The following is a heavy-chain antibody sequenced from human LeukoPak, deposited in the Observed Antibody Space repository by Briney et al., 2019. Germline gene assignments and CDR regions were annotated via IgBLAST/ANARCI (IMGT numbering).Heavy chain of an antibody. V-gene: IGHV3-48*03. D-gene: IGHD2-2*01. CDR3: ATYCSSTSCYRTRYMDV. J-gene: IGHJ6*02. Sequence: PGGSLRLSCAASGFTFSSYEMIWVRQAPGKGLERLSYIGSSGSTKYYADSVKGRFTISRDNAENSLYLQMNSLRAEDTAVYYCATYCSSTSCYRTRYMDVWGQGATVTVSS. CDR1: GFTFSSYE. CDR2: IGSSGSTK.